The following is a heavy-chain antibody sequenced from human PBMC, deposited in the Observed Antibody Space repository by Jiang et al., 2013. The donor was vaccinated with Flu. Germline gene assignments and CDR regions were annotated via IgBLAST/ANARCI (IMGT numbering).Heavy chain of an antibody. J-gene: IGHJ4*02. CDR2: ISAYNGNT. Sequence: EVKKPGASVKVSCKASGYTFTSYGISWVRQAPGQGLEWMGWISAYNGNTNYAQKFQGRVTITADESTSTAYMELSSLRSEDTAVYYCARTQTRTGHFYDWGQGTLVTVSS. CDR3: ARTQTRTGHFYD. V-gene: IGHV1-18*01. D-gene: IGHD7-27*01. CDR1: GYTFTSYG.